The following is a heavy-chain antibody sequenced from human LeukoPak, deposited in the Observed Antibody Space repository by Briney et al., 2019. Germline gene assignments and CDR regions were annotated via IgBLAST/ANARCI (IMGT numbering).Heavy chain of an antibody. CDR2: SGTDGDT. CDR3: AKKAPGTHPFVY. V-gene: IGHV3-23*01. CDR1: GFSFSSTA. J-gene: IGHJ4*02. Sequence: GGSLRLSRAASGFSFSSTAMNWVRQAPGKGLEWVSASGTDGDTYYSDYVQGRGTISRDNSRNTLNLQMTSLRADDTAVYYCAKKAPGTHPFVYRGQGNLVTVSP. D-gene: IGHD6-13*01.